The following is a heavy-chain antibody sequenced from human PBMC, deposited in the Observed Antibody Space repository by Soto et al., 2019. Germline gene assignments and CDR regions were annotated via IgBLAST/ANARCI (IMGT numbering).Heavy chain of an antibody. D-gene: IGHD5-18*01. CDR3: ARDGGYSYGWSYYGMDV. CDR2: TYYRSKWYN. CDR1: GDSVSSNSAA. Sequence: PSQTLSLTCAISGDSVSSNSAAWNWIRQSPSRGLEWLGRTYYRSKWYNDYAVSAKSRITINPDTSKNQFSLQLNSVTPEDTAVYYCARDGGYSYGWSYYGMDVWGQGTTVTVSS. V-gene: IGHV6-1*01. J-gene: IGHJ6*02.